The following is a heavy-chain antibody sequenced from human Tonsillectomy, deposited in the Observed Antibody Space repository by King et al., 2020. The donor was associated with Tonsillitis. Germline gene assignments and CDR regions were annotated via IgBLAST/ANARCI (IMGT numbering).Heavy chain of an antibody. CDR1: GYSISSGYY. Sequence: QLQESGPGLVKPSETLSLTCTVSGYSISSGYYWGWIRQPPGKGLEGIGSIYHSGSTYYNPSLKSRVTISVDTSKNQFSLKLSSVTAADTAVYYRARDYYDSSGYPDYWGQGTLVTVSS. V-gene: IGHV4-38-2*02. D-gene: IGHD3-22*01. CDR2: IYHSGST. J-gene: IGHJ4*02. CDR3: ARDYYDSSGYPDY.